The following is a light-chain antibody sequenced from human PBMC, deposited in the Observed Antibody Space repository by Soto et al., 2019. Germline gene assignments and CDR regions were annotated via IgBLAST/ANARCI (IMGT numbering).Light chain of an antibody. Sequence: QSALTQPTSVSGSPGQSITISCTGNHNDIGTYDYVSWYQQHPGRAPRLLIHGVTTRPSGISGRFSASKSGLTASLTISGLQPEDEADYYCSSFTSNRSYVFGHGTKVTVL. V-gene: IGLV2-14*03. CDR1: HNDIGTYDY. J-gene: IGLJ1*01. CDR2: GVT. CDR3: SSFTSNRSYV.